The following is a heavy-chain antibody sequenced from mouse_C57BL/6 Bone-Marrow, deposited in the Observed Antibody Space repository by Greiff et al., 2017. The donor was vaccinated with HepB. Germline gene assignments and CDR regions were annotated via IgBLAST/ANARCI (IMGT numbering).Heavy chain of an antibody. CDR2: INPYNGDT. CDR3: ASPSHYYGSSAFAY. D-gene: IGHD1-1*01. CDR1: GYSFTGYF. V-gene: IGHV1-37*01. Sequence: VQLQQSGPELVKPGASVKISCKASGYSFTGYFMNWVKQSHGKSLEWIGRINPYNGDTFYNKKFKGKATLTVDKSSSPAHMELLSLTSEDFVVYYCASPSHYYGSSAFAYWGQGTLVTVSA. J-gene: IGHJ3*01.